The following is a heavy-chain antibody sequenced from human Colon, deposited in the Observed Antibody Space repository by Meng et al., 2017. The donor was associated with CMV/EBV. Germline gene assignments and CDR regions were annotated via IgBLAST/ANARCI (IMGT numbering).Heavy chain of an antibody. Sequence: GESLKISCAAFGFTFSSYEMNWVRQAPGKGLEWVANIKQDGTETYYVDSVKGRFTISKDHAKNSLYLQMNSLRVEDTAVYYCTRRRNYDFRSGYYSGVFDSWGQGTLVTVSS. CDR3: TRRRNYDFRSGYYSGVFDS. V-gene: IGHV3-7*01. CDR1: GFTFSSYE. D-gene: IGHD3-3*01. J-gene: IGHJ4*02. CDR2: IKQDGTET.